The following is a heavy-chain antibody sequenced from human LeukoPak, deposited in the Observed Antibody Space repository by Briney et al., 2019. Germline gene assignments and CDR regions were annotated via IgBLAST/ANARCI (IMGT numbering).Heavy chain of an antibody. D-gene: IGHD2-15*01. CDR3: ARSGMVTSYYFDY. Sequence: SVKVSCKASGGTFSSYAISWVRQAPGQGLEWMGGIIPIFGTANYAQKFQGRVTITADESTSTAYMELSSLRSEDTAVYYCARSGMVTSYYFDYWGQGTLVTASS. CDR2: IIPIFGTA. CDR1: GGTFSSYA. V-gene: IGHV1-69*13. J-gene: IGHJ4*02.